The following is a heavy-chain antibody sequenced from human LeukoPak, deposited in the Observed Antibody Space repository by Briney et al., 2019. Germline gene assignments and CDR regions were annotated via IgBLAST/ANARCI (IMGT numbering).Heavy chain of an antibody. CDR1: GGSISSSSYY. D-gene: IGHD6-13*01. CDR3: ARARSGYSSSWYGYFQH. CDR2: IYYSGST. Sequence: PSETLSLTCTVSGGSISSSSYYWGWIRQPPGKGLEWIGSIYYSGSTYYNPSLKSRVTISVDTSKNQFSLKLSSVTAADTAVYYCARARSGYSSSWYGYFQHWGQGTLVTVSS. J-gene: IGHJ1*01. V-gene: IGHV4-39*07.